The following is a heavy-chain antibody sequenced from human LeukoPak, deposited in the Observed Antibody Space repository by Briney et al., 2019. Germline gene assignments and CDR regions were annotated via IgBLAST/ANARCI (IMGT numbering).Heavy chain of an antibody. CDR3: ARGSYDSSDFEYFHH. CDR2: INPNSGGT. CDR1: GYTFTGNY. Sequence: ASVKVSCKASGYTFTGNYMHWVRQAPGQGLEWMGWINPNSGGTNYAQKFQGRVTMTRDTSIGTAYMELNRLRSDDAAVYYCARGSYDSSDFEYFHHWGQGTLVTVSS. V-gene: IGHV1-2*02. J-gene: IGHJ1*01. D-gene: IGHD3-22*01.